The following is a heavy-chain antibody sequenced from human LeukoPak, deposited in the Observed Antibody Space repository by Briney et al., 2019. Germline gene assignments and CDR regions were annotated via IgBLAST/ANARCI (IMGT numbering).Heavy chain of an antibody. J-gene: IGHJ6*03. CDR1: GYTFTDYY. D-gene: IGHD2-2*01. CDR2: INPKSGVT. V-gene: IGHV1-2*02. Sequence: ASVTVSCKASGYTFTDYYLHWVRQAPGQGLEWMGWINPKSGVTDSKMKFQGRVTLTRDTSITTAYMELISLTSDDAAVYYCARAGGYCGSTSCYSGYYYYFMDVWGKGTTVTVSS. CDR3: ARAGGYCGSTSCYSGYYYYFMDV.